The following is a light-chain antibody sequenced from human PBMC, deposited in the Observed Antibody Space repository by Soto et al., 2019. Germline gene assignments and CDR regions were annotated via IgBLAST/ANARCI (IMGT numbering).Light chain of an antibody. J-gene: IGKJ1*01. Sequence: DIQMTQSPSSLSASVGDRVTITCRASQSISSYLNWYQQKPRKAPKLRIYASSSLQSGVPSRFSGSGSGTDFTLTISSLQPEDFATYYCQQSYSTPRTFGQGTEVEIK. CDR2: ASS. CDR1: QSISSY. CDR3: QQSYSTPRT. V-gene: IGKV1-39*01.